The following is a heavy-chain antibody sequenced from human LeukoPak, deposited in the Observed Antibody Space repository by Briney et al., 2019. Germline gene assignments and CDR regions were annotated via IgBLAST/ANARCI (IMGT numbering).Heavy chain of an antibody. J-gene: IGHJ4*02. CDR2: ISGSGGST. CDR1: GFTFSSYA. Sequence: PGGSLRLSCAASGFTFSSYAMSWVRQAPGKGLEWVSGISGSGGSTYYADSVKGRFTISRDSSKNTLYLQMNSLRAEDTAVYYCAKGGREWPRSLDYWGQGTLVTVSS. V-gene: IGHV3-23*01. D-gene: IGHD5-12*01. CDR3: AKGGREWPRSLDY.